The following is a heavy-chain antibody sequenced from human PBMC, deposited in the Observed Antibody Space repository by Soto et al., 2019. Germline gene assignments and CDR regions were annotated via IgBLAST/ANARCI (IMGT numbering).Heavy chain of an antibody. D-gene: IGHD3-3*01. CDR1: GYSFTSSD. Sequence: ASVKVSCKALGYSFTSSDINWVRQASGQGLEWMGWMKPNSANTGYAQKIQGRVSMTRDTSIDTAYMELSSLRGDDTAVYYCARVRGICESDLWGQGTLVTVSS. J-gene: IGHJ4*02. CDR3: ARVRGICESDL. V-gene: IGHV1-8*01. CDR2: MKPNSANT.